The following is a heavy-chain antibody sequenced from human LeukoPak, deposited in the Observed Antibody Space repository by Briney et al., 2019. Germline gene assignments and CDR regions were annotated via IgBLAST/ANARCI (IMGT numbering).Heavy chain of an antibody. CDR3: ARGLYYGGNQRAHDAFDI. D-gene: IGHD4-23*01. Sequence: WASVKVSCKASGYIFTDYYMHWVRQAPGQGLEWMGWFNPASGGAKYAQKFQGRVTMTRDTSTNTAYMELSSLGLDDTAVYYCARGLYYGGNQRAHDAFDIWGQGTLVTVSS. V-gene: IGHV1-2*02. CDR1: GYIFTDYY. CDR2: FNPASGGA. J-gene: IGHJ3*02.